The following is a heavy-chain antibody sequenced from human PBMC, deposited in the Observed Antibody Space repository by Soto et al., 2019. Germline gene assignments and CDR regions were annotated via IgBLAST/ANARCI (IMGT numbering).Heavy chain of an antibody. V-gene: IGHV1-69*01. CDR3: AREVQINTAAYVY. J-gene: IGHJ4*02. D-gene: IGHD3-16*01. CDR2: ISPMFGAA. Sequence: QVQLVQSGGEMKKPGSSVKVSCQSSGGTFNTYAMNWVRQAPGQGPEWMGDISPMFGAANYAPKFQGRVTITAEESTGTSYMQLSRLTSEVTALYFCAREVQINTAAYVYWGQGTLVTVSS. CDR1: GGTFNTYA.